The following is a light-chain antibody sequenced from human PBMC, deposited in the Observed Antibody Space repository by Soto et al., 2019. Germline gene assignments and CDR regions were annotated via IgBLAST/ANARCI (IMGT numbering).Light chain of an antibody. V-gene: IGLV2-14*01. CDR3: NSYTSSSTHV. CDR2: DVS. J-gene: IGLJ1*01. Sequence: QSALTQPASLSGSPGQSITISCTGTTSDVGRYNYVSWYQQHPGKAPKLIIYDVSNRPSGVSNRFSGSKSGNTASLTISGLQAEDEADYYCNSYTSSSTHVFGTGTKVTVL. CDR1: TSDVGRYNY.